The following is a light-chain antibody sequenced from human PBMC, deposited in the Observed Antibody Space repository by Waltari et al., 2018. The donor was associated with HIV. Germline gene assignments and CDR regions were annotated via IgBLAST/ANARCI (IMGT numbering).Light chain of an antibody. CDR2: DVS. V-gene: IGLV2-14*03. CDR1: SSDVGGYNY. CDR3: SSYTSSSTPLVV. Sequence: QSALTQPASVSGSPAQSITISCTGTSSDVGGYNYVSCYQQHPGKAPKLMIYDVSNRPSGVSNRFSGSKSGNTASLTISGLQAEDEADYYCSSYTSSSTPLVVFGGGTKLTVL. J-gene: IGLJ2*01.